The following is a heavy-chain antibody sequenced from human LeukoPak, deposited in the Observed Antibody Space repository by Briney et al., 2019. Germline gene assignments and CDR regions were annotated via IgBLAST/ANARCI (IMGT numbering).Heavy chain of an antibody. D-gene: IGHD2-2*01. J-gene: IGHJ5*02. CDR2: ISAYNGNT. CDR3: ARDVGYCSSTSCHNWFDP. V-gene: IGHV1-18*01. Sequence: ASVKVSCKASGYTFTSYGISWVRQAPGQGLEWMGWISAYNGNTNYAQKLQGRVTMTTDTSTSTAYMELRSLRSDDTAVYYCARDVGYCSSTSCHNWFDPWGQGTLATVSS. CDR1: GYTFTSYG.